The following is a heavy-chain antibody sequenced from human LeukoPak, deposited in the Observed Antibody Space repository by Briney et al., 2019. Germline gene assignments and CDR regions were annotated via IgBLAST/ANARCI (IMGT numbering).Heavy chain of an antibody. J-gene: IGHJ4*02. Sequence: SETLSLTCTVSGGSISSGGYYWSWIRQPPGKGLEWIGYIYHSGSTYYNPSLKSRVTISVDRSKNQFSLKLSSVTAADTAVYYCARDGGYDFWSGYTDYWGQGTLVTASS. D-gene: IGHD3-3*01. CDR1: GGSISSGGYY. CDR2: IYHSGST. CDR3: ARDGGYDFWSGYTDY. V-gene: IGHV4-30-2*01.